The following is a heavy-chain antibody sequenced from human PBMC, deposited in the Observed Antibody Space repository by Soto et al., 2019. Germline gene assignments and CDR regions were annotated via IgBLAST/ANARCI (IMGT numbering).Heavy chain of an antibody. D-gene: IGHD3-10*01. CDR2: IYPGDSDT. J-gene: IGHJ6*02. Sequence: EVQLVQSGAEVKKPGESLKISCKGSGYSFTSYWIGWVRQMPGKGLEGMGIIYPGDSDTRYSPSFQGQVTISADKSITTAYLQWSSLTASDTAMYYCARAMVRVKNYYGMDVWGQGTTVTVSS. CDR1: GYSFTSYW. CDR3: ARAMVRVKNYYGMDV. V-gene: IGHV5-51*03.